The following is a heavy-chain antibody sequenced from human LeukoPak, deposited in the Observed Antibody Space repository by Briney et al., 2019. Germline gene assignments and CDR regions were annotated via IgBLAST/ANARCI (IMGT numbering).Heavy chain of an antibody. D-gene: IGHD5-12*01. CDR2: ISIHGLTR. CDR3: ARVVARLYYFDS. CDR1: GFTFSNYE. Sequence: GGSLRLSCAASGFTFSNYEMNWVRQAPGKGLEWVSYISIHGLTRYYADSVKGRFPTSRDDAKNSLYLQMNSLRAEDTAVYYCARVVARLYYFDSWGQGNLVTVSS. V-gene: IGHV3-48*03. J-gene: IGHJ4*02.